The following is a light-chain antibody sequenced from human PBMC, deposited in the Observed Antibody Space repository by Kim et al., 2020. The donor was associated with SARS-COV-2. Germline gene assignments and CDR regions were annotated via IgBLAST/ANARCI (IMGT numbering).Light chain of an antibody. CDR3: QQSANSFT. CDR2: GAS. J-gene: IGKJ3*01. V-gene: IGKV3-20*01. CDR1: QSVSSSS. Sequence: LSPGEGATLSCRASQSVSSSSLAWYQQKPGQAPRLLIYGASSRATDIPDRFSGSGSGTDFTLTISRLEPEDFAVYYCQQSANSFTFGPGTKVDIK.